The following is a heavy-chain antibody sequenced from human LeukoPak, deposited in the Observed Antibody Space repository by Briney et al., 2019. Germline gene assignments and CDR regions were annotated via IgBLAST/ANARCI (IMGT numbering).Heavy chain of an antibody. CDR1: GGSFIGSH. V-gene: IGHV4-34*01. CDR3: ARDPTTVVTLPYYFDD. D-gene: IGHD4-23*01. Sequence: PSETLSLTCAVSGGSFIGSHWNWIRQPPGKGLEWIGEINHSGNTNYNPSLKSRVTISVDTSKNQFSLKLGSVTAAGTAVYYCARDPTTVVTLPYYFDDWGQGTLVTVSS. CDR2: INHSGNT. J-gene: IGHJ4*02.